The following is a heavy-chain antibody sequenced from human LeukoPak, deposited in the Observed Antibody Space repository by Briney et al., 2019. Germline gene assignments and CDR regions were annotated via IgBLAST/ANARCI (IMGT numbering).Heavy chain of an antibody. D-gene: IGHD4-17*01. J-gene: IGHJ4*02. V-gene: IGHV4-30-4*01. CDR2: IYYGGSA. Sequence: PSETLSLTCTVSGGSISSGDYYWSWIRQPPGKGLEWIGYIYYGGSAYYNPSLKSRVTISVDTSKNQFSLKLSSVTAADTAVYYCAREGSYGDYDYWGQGTLVTVSS. CDR3: AREGSYGDYDY. CDR1: GGSISSGDYY.